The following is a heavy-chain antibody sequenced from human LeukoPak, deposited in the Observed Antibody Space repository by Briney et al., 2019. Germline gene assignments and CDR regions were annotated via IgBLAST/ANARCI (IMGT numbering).Heavy chain of an antibody. CDR1: GFAFSSYE. Sequence: PGGSLRLSCAASGFAFSSYEMNWVRQAPGKGLEWVSYISTSVSTIYYGDSVKGRFTISGDNAKNSLFLQMNILRAEDTAVYYCARGSDYGVGAFDIWGQGTMVTVSS. CDR3: ARGSDYGVGAFDI. CDR2: ISTSVSTI. D-gene: IGHD4-17*01. V-gene: IGHV3-48*03. J-gene: IGHJ3*02.